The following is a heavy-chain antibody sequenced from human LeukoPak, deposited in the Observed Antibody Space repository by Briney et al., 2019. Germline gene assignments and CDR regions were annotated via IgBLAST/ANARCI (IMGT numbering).Heavy chain of an antibody. J-gene: IGHJ4*02. CDR2: ISGSGTNT. CDR3: AKVAGTSRGYYFDY. D-gene: IGHD1-7*01. Sequence: PGGSLRLSCAASGFTFSTFTINWVRQAPGKGLEWFASISGSGTNTYSSDSVKGRFTISSDNSKNVLYLQMNSMRAEATDFYYCAKVAGTSRGYYFDYWGQGILATVSS. V-gene: IGHV3-23*01. CDR1: GFTFSTFT.